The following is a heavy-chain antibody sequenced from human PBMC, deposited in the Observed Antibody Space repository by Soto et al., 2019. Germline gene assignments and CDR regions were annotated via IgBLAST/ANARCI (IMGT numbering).Heavy chain of an antibody. V-gene: IGHV3-30-3*01. D-gene: IGHD6-13*01. Sequence: GGSLRLSCAASGLTFSSYAMHWVRQAPGKGLEWVAVISYDGSNKYYADSVKGRFTISRDNSKNTLYLQMNSLRAEDTAVYYCARDFVPGYSSSWDYYYYYYGMDVWGQGTTVTVSS. CDR1: GLTFSSYA. CDR2: ISYDGSNK. CDR3: ARDFVPGYSSSWDYYYYYYGMDV. J-gene: IGHJ6*02.